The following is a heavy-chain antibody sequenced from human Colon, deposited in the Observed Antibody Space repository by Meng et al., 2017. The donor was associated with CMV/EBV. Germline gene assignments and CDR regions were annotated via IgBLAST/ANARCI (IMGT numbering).Heavy chain of an antibody. J-gene: IGHJ4*02. CDR3: ARARMSLRYQLLYRGPSSLGY. D-gene: IGHD2-2*02. V-gene: IGHV3-53*01. CDR2: IYAVGTP. Sequence: GESLKISCSASGFPIVSHYMAWVRQAPGKGLQWVSLIYAVGTPYHADSVKGRFTISRDNDRNIIDLQMSSLTVEDTAVYFCARARMSLRYQLLYRGPSSLGYWGQGMLVTVSS. CDR1: GFPIVSHY.